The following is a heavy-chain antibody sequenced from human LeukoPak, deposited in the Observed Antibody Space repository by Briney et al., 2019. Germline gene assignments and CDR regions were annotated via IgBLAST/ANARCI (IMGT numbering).Heavy chain of an antibody. CDR1: GFTFSNYA. J-gene: IGHJ4*02. V-gene: IGHV3-23*01. D-gene: IGHD3-22*01. Sequence: GGSLRLSCVASGFTFSNYAMSWVRQAPGKGLELVSGIYGSDDKTVYGDAVKGRFTISRDYSKNTLHLQMNSVRAEDTAVYYCARKAARTSGYDYWGQGILVTVSS. CDR3: ARKAARTSGYDY. CDR2: IYGSDDKT.